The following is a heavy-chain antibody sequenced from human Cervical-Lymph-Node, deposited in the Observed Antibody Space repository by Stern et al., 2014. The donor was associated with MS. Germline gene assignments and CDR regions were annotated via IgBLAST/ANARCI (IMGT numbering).Heavy chain of an antibody. CDR1: SGFIGNNY. CDR3: ARAGPYDYIWGNFRHRAFYFDS. Sequence: QVQLQESGPGLVKPSETLSLMCSVSSGFIGNNYWSWIRQPPGKGLEWIGHLYYSGSTYYNPSLKSRATISLDTSKNQLSLRLSSVTAADTAVYYCARAGPYDYIWGNFRHRAFYFDSWGQGALVTVSS. V-gene: IGHV4-59*01. J-gene: IGHJ4*02. D-gene: IGHD3-16*02. CDR2: LYYSGST.